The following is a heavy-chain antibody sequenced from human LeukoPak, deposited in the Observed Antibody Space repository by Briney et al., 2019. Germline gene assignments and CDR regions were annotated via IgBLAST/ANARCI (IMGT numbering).Heavy chain of an antibody. J-gene: IGHJ5*02. CDR1: GFTFSSHS. CDR3: AGKPHCSGGSCDQA. Sequence: GGSLRLSCAASGFTFSSHSMRWVRQAPGKGLEWVALISYDGSNKYYADSVKGRFTISRDNSKNTLYLQMNSLRAEDTAVYYCAGKPHCSGGSCDQAWGQGTLVTASS. CDR2: ISYDGSNK. D-gene: IGHD2-15*01. V-gene: IGHV3-30*03.